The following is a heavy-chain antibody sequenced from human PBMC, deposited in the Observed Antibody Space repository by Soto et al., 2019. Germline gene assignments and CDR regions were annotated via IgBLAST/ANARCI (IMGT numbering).Heavy chain of an antibody. CDR1: GVSMSSHY. CDR3: ARADPDASVGY. V-gene: IGHV4-59*11. CDR2: ISYSGST. D-gene: IGHD3-16*01. Sequence: SETLSLTCTVSGVSMSSHYWTWLRQPPGKGPEWIGYISYSGSTYYNPSLKSRVTISADTSRNQFSLKLSSVIAADTATYYCARADPDASVGYWGQGTLVTVSS. J-gene: IGHJ4*02.